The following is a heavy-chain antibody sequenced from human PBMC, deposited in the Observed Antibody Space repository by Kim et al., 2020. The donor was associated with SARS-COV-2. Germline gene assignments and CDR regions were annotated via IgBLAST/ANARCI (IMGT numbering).Heavy chain of an antibody. CDR2: ISYDGSNK. Sequence: GGSLRLSCAASGFTFSSYGMHWVRQAPGKGLEWVAVISYDGSNKYYADSVKGRFTISRDNSKNTLYLQMNSLRAEDTAVYYCARGGSSGWYLPSSTKYWGQGTLVTVSS. D-gene: IGHD6-19*01. J-gene: IGHJ4*02. CDR3: ARGGSSGWYLPSSTKY. CDR1: GFTFSSYG. V-gene: IGHV3-33*05.